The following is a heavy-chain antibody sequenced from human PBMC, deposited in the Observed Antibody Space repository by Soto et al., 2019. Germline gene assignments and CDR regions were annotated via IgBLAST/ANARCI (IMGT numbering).Heavy chain of an antibody. CDR3: ARDCPNYDILTLYYYGMDV. Sequence: WRSLRLSCPASGFTCSSYSMSWCRQAPGKGLEWVANIKQDGSEKYYVDSVKGRFTISRDNAKNSLYLQMNSLRAEDTAVYYCARDCPNYDILTLYYYGMDVWGQGTTVTVS. CDR1: GFTCSSYS. CDR2: IKQDGSEK. D-gene: IGHD3-9*01. V-gene: IGHV3-7*03. J-gene: IGHJ6*02.